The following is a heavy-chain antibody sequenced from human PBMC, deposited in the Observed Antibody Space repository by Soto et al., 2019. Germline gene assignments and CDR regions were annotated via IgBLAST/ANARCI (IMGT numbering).Heavy chain of an antibody. J-gene: IGHJ4*02. CDR1: GFTFSSYW. CDR2: IKTDGSST. V-gene: IGHV3-74*01. Sequence: GGSLRLSCAASGFTFSSYWMHWVRQAPGKGLVWVSRIKTDGSSTSYADSVKGRFTISRDNAKNTLYLQMNSLRAEDTAVYYCAREGGWFRRAVATDYWGQGTLVTVSS. CDR3: AREGGWFRRAVATDY. D-gene: IGHD6-19*01.